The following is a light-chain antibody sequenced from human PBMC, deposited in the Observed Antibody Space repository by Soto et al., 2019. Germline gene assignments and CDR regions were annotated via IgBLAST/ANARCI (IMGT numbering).Light chain of an antibody. Sequence: QSALTQPPSVSGSPGQSITISCTGTSSDVGAYNYVSWYQQHPGKAPNLMIYEVSNRPSGVSNRFSCSKSGNTAFMTISGLEDEDEADYYCSSYPSITVVFGGGTKLTVL. CDR1: SSDVGAYNY. V-gene: IGLV2-14*01. CDR3: SSYPSITVV. CDR2: EVS. J-gene: IGLJ2*01.